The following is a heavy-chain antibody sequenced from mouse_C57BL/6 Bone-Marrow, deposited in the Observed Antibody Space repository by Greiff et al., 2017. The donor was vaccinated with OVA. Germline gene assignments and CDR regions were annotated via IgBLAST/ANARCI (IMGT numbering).Heavy chain of an antibody. CDR2: IYPRSGNT. D-gene: IGHD2-1*01. CDR1: GYTFTSYG. Sequence: VKLQESGAELARPGASVKLSCKASGYTFTSYGISWVKQRTGQGLEWIGEIYPRSGNTYYNEKFKGKATLTADKSSSTAYMELRSLTSEDSAVYFCARCLYGNYVAYWGQGTLVTVSA. J-gene: IGHJ3*01. CDR3: ARCLYGNYVAY. V-gene: IGHV1-81*01.